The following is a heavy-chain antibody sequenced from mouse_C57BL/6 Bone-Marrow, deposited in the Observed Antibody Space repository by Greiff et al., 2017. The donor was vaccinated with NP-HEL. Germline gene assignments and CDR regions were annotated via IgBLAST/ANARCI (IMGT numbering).Heavy chain of an antibody. D-gene: IGHD2-4*01. CDR3: TSYDYDDGNWYFDV. J-gene: IGHJ1*03. CDR1: GYTFTDYE. V-gene: IGHV1-15*01. Sequence: LVESGAELVRPGASVTLSCKASGYTFTDYEMHWVKQTHVHGLEWIGAIDPETGGTAYNQKFKGKAILTADKSSSTAYMELRSLTSEDSAVYYCTSYDYDDGNWYFDVWGTGTTVTVSS. CDR2: IDPETGGT.